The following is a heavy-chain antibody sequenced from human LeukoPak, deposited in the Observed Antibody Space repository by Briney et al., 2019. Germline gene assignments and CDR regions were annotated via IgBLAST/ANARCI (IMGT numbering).Heavy chain of an antibody. D-gene: IGHD1-14*01. V-gene: IGHV3-23*01. CDR1: GFTFSNYD. Sequence: GGSLRLSCAASGFTFSNYDMTWVRQAPGKGLEWVSASSGSGGSTYYAESVKGRFTISRDNAKNTLSLEMNSLGDEDTAVYYCSRDFNGRNDFWGQGTLVTVSS. CDR3: SRDFNGRNDF. CDR2: SSGSGGST. J-gene: IGHJ4*02.